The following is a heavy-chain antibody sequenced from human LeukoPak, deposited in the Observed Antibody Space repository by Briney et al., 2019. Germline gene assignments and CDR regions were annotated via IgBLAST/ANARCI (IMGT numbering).Heavy chain of an antibody. CDR1: GYSFTSYW. CDR2: IYPGDSDT. Sequence: GESLKISCKGSGYSFTSYWIGWVRQMPGKGLEWMGIIYPGDSDTRYSPSFQGQVTISADKSISTAYLQWSSLKASDTAMYYCARGMVRGVIDKSMDVWGQGTTVTVSS. D-gene: IGHD3-10*01. V-gene: IGHV5-51*01. CDR3: ARGMVRGVIDKSMDV. J-gene: IGHJ6*02.